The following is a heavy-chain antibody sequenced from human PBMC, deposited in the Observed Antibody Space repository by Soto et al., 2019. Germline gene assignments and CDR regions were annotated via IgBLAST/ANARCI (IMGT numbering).Heavy chain of an antibody. CDR1: GGSISSYY. CDR3: ARRYAGNFDY. CDR2: IYYSGST. D-gene: IGHD2-8*01. J-gene: IGHJ4*02. Sequence: SETLSLTCTVSGGSISSYYWSWIRQLPGKGLEWIGYIYYSGSTNYNPSLKSRVTISVDTSKNQFSLKLSFVTAADTAVYYCARRYAGNFDYWGQGTLVTVSS. V-gene: IGHV4-59*01.